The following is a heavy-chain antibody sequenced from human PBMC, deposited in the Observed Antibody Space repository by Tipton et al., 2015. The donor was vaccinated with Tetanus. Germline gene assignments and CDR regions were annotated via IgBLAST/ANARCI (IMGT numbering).Heavy chain of an antibody. D-gene: IGHD2-15*01. V-gene: IGHV6-1*01. CDR2: TYYRSKWYN. Sequence: GLVKPSQTLSLTCAISGDSVSSNSAAWNWIRQSPSRGLEWLGRTYYRSKWYNDYAVSVKSRITINPDTSKNQFSLQLNSVTPEDTAVYYCARDEADCSGGGCYGYYFDYWGQGTLVTVSS. CDR1: GDSVSSNSAA. CDR3: ARDEADCSGGGCYGYYFDY. J-gene: IGHJ4*02.